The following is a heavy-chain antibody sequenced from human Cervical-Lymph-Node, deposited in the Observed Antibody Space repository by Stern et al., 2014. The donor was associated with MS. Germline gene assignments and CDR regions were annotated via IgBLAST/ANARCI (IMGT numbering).Heavy chain of an antibody. CDR1: GFTFRNYT. J-gene: IGHJ4*02. V-gene: IGHV3-21*03. Sequence: VQLVESGGGLVKPGGSLRLSCAVSGFTFRNYTMNWVRQAPGKGLEWVSSISSTSTYIYYADSEQGRFTISRDNAKNSPYLQMNSLRAEDTAVYYCTRARRGFDYCGQGTLVTVSS. CDR2: ISSTSTYI. CDR3: TRARRGFDY.